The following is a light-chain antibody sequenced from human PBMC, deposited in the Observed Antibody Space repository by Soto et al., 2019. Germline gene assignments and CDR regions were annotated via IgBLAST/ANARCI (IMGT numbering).Light chain of an antibody. CDR2: GAS. Sequence: PGESATLSCSPSQNIYTGYLAWYQQKPGQAPRLLISGASDRATGIPDRFTGSGSGTDFTLTISRLEPEDFAVYYCQQFSGSLTFGPGT. V-gene: IGKV3-20*01. J-gene: IGKJ3*01. CDR1: QNIYTGY. CDR3: QQFSGSLT.